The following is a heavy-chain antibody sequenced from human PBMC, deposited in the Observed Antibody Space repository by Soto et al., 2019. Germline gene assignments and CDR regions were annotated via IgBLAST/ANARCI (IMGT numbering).Heavy chain of an antibody. CDR2: INQDGRGT. CDR3: VRYFRGSGRYFFDY. J-gene: IGHJ4*02. V-gene: IGHV3-7*03. Sequence: LRLSCVASGFTFITSFMGWVRQAPGKGLEWVANINQDGRGTYYVASVEGRFTISRDNAKDSLYLQMNGLRAEDTAVYYCVRYFRGSGRYFFDYWGQGTLVTVSS. CDR1: GFTFITSF. D-gene: IGHD6-19*01.